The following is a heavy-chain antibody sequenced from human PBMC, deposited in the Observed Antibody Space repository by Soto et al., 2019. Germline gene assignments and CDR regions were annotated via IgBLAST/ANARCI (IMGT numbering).Heavy chain of an antibody. Sequence: QLQLQESGPGLVKPWETLSLTCTVSGDSISSSNYFWGWIRQPPGKGLEWIGTIFYSGSTYYNPSLKSRVPISVDTSKVHFSLRLISVTAAYTALYYCARRYGWLYFDYWGQGSLVTVSS. V-gene: IGHV4-39*02. CDR3: ARRYGWLYFDY. CDR2: IFYSGST. J-gene: IGHJ4*02. CDR1: GDSISSSNYF. D-gene: IGHD6-19*01.